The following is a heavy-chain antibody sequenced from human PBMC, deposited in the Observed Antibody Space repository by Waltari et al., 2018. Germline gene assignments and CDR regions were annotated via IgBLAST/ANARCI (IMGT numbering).Heavy chain of an antibody. J-gene: IGHJ4*02. Sequence: QVQLQESGPRLVKPSETLSLTCSVSGDSISSHYWSWILQSPGKGLEWLGYTYHNGATNYNPSLERRVTISGDTSMNQFSLRLSSVTTADTAVYYCARGRSAGGFFTFDSWGQGALVTVSS. CDR2: TYHNGAT. V-gene: IGHV4-59*11. CDR1: GDSISSHY. CDR3: ARGRSAGGFFTFDS. D-gene: IGHD3-3*01.